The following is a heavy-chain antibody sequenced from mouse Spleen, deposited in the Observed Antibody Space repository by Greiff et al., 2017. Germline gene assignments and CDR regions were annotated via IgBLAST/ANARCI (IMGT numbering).Heavy chain of an antibody. CDR3: NAYYVPLYYAMDY. D-gene: IGHD1-1*01. V-gene: IGHV1-54*01. CDR1: GYAFTNYL. CDR2: INPGSGGT. J-gene: IGHJ4*01. Sequence: QVQLQQSGAELVRPGTSVKVSCKASGYAFTNYLIEWVKQRPGQGLEWIGVINPGSGGTNYNEKFKGKATLTADKSSSTAYLQLSSLTSEDTAVYYCNAYYVPLYYAMDYWGQGTSVTVSS.